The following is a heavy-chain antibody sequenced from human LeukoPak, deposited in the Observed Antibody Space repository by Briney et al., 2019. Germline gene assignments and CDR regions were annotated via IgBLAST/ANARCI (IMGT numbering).Heavy chain of an antibody. CDR2: IRSKTNNCAT. D-gene: IGHD6-19*01. Sequence: GGSLKLSCAASGFTFSGSAMHWVRQASGKELEWVGRIRSKTNNCATAYAASVKGRFTISRDDSKNTAYLQMNSLKTEDTAVYYCTSRRYGSGWPDYYYDGMDVWGQGTTVTVSS. J-gene: IGHJ6*02. CDR1: GFTFSGSA. CDR3: TSRRYGSGWPDYYYDGMDV. V-gene: IGHV3-73*01.